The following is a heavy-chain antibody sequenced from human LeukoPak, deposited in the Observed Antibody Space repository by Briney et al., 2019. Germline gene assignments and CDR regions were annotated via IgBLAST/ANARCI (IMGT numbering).Heavy chain of an antibody. V-gene: IGHV1-18*01. CDR2: ISAYNGNT. J-gene: IGHJ4*02. D-gene: IGHD3-22*01. CDR1: GYTFTSYG. Sequence: ASVKVSCKASGYTFTSYGISWVRQAPGQGLEWMGWISAYNGNTNYAQKLQGRVTMTTDTSTSTAYMELRSLRSDDTAVYYCARDRPEYYYDSSGYSPFDYWGQGTLVTVSS. CDR3: ARDRPEYYYDSSGYSPFDY.